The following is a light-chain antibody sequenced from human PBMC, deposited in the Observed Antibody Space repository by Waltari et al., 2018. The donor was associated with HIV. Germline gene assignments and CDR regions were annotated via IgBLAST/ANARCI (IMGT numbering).Light chain of an antibody. CDR3: QQYNSWPPYT. Sequence: EIVMTQSPATLSVSPGERATISCRASQSIGSRLAWYQQKPGQAPRLLIYGASTRATGIPARISGSGSGTDFTLTISSLQSEDVAVYYCQQYNSWPPYTFGQGTKLEIK. J-gene: IGKJ2*01. V-gene: IGKV3-15*01. CDR2: GAS. CDR1: QSIGSR.